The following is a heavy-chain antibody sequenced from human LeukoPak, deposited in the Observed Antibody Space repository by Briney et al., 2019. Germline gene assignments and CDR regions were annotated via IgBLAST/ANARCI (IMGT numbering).Heavy chain of an antibody. Sequence: PSETLSITCVVDGGSFSGYYRSWIRQPPGKGLEWIGEIDQSGTTNYNPSLKSRVSISVDTSKKQFSLTLTSMTAADTAVYYCARVPHYYFGYGYFDSWGQGTLVTISS. CDR2: IDQSGTT. D-gene: IGHD3-10*01. J-gene: IGHJ4*02. CDR1: GGSFSGYY. CDR3: ARVPHYYFGYGYFDS. V-gene: IGHV4-34*01.